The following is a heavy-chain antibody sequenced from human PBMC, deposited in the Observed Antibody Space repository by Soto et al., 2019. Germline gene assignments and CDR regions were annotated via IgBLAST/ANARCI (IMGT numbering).Heavy chain of an antibody. V-gene: IGHV5-51*07. CDR2: IYPGDSDT. CDR1: GYSLTTYW. J-gene: IGHJ6*02. D-gene: IGHD6-19*01. CDR3: ARSRRGAYSSGWYSPSGYYNYGIDV. Sequence: GESLKISCKASGYSLTTYWIGSVHQMPGKDLDWKEIIYPGDSDTKYSTPRQGQDSISPDTSISTAYLQWTSLKAADTAMYYCARSRRGAYSSGWYSPSGYYNYGIDVWGQGTKVTVSS.